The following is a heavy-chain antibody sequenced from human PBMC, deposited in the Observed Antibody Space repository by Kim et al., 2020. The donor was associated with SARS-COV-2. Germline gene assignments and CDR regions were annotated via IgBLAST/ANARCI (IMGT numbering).Heavy chain of an antibody. CDR3: ARPGSPHYYYYGMDV. J-gene: IGHJ6*02. V-gene: IGHV5-51*01. CDR1: GYSFTSYW. CDR2: IYPGDSDT. Sequence: GESLKISCKGSGYSFTSYWIGWVRQMPGKGLEWMGIIYPGDSDTRYSPSFQGQVTISADKSISTAYLQWSSLKASDTAMYYCARPGSPHYYYYGMDVWGQGTTVTVSS.